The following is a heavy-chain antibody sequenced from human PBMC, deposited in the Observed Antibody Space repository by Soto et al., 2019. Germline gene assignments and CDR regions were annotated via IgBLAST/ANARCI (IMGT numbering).Heavy chain of an antibody. J-gene: IGHJ4*02. V-gene: IGHV4-39*01. CDR1: GGSVSITNYY. CDR3: VRHGRVQRRPFDY. D-gene: IGHD1-26*01. Sequence: QLHLQESGPGLVKPSGTLSLTCTVSGGSVSITNYYWAWVRQSPGKGLEWIASIYFGGTTYYNPSLKSRVSIFVDTSTNQFSLNLTSVTAAASSMYYCVRHGRVQRRPFDYWGQGTLVAVSS. CDR2: IYFGGTT.